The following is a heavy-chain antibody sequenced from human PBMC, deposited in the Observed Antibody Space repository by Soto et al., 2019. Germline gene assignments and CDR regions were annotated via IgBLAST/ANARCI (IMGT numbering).Heavy chain of an antibody. D-gene: IGHD4-17*01. CDR3: ATVTTVGAAPS. V-gene: IGHV4-59*01. J-gene: IGHJ5*02. CDR2: IYYSGST. CDR1: GGSISSYY. Sequence: SETLSLTCTVSGGSISSYYWSWIRQPPGKGLEWIGYIYYSGSTNYNPSLKSRVTISVDTSKNQFSLKLSSVTAADTAVYYCATVTTVGAAPSWGQGTLVTVSS.